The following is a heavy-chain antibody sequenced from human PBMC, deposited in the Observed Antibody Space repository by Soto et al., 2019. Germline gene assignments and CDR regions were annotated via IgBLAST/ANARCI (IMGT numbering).Heavy chain of an antibody. J-gene: IGHJ4*02. CDR2: ISDDGFIT. CDR3: GKGGRTWYGFEY. D-gene: IGHD3-10*01. CDR1: GFIFSTYG. Sequence: PGGSLRLSCAGSGFIFSTYGMSWVRQAPGKGLEWVSGISDDGFITNYADSVKGRFTISKDNSRSTVYLQMNSLRAEDTAVYFCGKGGRTWYGFEYWGQGTLVAVYS. V-gene: IGHV3-23*01.